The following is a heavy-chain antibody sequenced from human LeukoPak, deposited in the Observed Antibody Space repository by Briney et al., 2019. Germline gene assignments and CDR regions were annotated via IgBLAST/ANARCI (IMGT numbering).Heavy chain of an antibody. CDR3: AKEPDKMNTPLVLDWFDP. J-gene: IGHJ5*02. CDR2: VHATGST. D-gene: IGHD5-18*01. V-gene: IGHV4-4*07. Sequence: SETLSLTCTVSGDSISTYYWSWIRQPARKGLEWIGRVHATGSTKYNPSLKSRVTMSIDTSKNQFSLKLSSVPAADTAVYYCAKEPDKMNTPLVLDWFDPWGQGTLVTVSS. CDR1: GDSISTYY.